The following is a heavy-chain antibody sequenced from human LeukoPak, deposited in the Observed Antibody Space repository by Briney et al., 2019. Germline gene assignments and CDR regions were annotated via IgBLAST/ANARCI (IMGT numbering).Heavy chain of an antibody. D-gene: IGHD4-17*01. Sequence: ASVKVSCKASGYTFTDYYTHWVPQAPGQGLEWMGWISPNTGGTNYAQKFEGRVTMTRDTSIRTAYMELSRLTSDDTAVYYCARDTKTTVTTAGYWGQGTLVTVSS. CDR2: ISPNTGGT. J-gene: IGHJ4*02. V-gene: IGHV1-2*02. CDR1: GYTFTDYY. CDR3: ARDTKTTVTTAGY.